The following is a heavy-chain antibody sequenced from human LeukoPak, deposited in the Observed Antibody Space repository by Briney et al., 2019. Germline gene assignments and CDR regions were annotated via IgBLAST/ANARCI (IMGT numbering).Heavy chain of an antibody. D-gene: IGHD1-26*01. CDR1: GFTFDDYA. CDR2: ISGDGGST. Sequence: GGSLRLSCAASGFTFDDYAMHWVRQAPGKGLEWVSLISGDGGSTYYADSVKGRFTISRDNAKNSLYLQMNSLRAEDTAVYYCARFFGGSYAYWGQGTLVTVSS. J-gene: IGHJ4*02. CDR3: ARFFGGSYAY. V-gene: IGHV3-43*02.